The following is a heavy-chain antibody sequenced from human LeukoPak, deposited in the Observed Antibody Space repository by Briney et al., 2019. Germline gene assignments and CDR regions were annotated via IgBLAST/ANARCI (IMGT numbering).Heavy chain of an antibody. CDR3: ATVPLGYCSGGSCYHFDY. J-gene: IGHJ4*02. Sequence: GASVKVSCKASGGTFSSYAISWVRQAPGQGLEWMGGIIPIFGTANYAQKFQGRVTITADKSTSTAYMELSSLRSEDTAVYYCATVPLGYCSGGSCYHFDYWGQGTLVTVSS. D-gene: IGHD2-15*01. CDR1: GGTFSSYA. CDR2: IIPIFGTA. V-gene: IGHV1-69*06.